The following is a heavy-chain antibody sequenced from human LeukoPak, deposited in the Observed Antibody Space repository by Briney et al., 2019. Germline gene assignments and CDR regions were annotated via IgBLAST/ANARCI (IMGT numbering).Heavy chain of an antibody. Sequence: GGSLRLSCAASGFTFSSYATSWVRQAPGKGLEWVSAISGSGGSTYYADSVKGRFTIPRDNSKNTLYLQMNSLRAEDTAVYYCAKSVQAATIPYYFDYWGQGTLVTVSS. D-gene: IGHD5-12*01. J-gene: IGHJ4*02. V-gene: IGHV3-23*01. CDR3: AKSVQAATIPYYFDY. CDR1: GFTFSSYA. CDR2: ISGSGGST.